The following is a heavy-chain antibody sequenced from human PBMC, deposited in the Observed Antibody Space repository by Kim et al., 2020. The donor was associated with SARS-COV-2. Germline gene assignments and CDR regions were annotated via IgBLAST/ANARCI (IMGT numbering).Heavy chain of an antibody. CDR1: GYTFTDYY. CDR3: ARGITSGTANNWFDP. Sequence: ASVKVSCKASGYTFTDYYIHWVRQAPGQGLEWMVRINANSGGANYAQKFQGRVTMTRDTSISTVHMDFNMLTSDDTAVYYCARGITSGTANNWFDPWGQGTLVTVSS. J-gene: IGHJ5*02. V-gene: IGHV1-2*06. D-gene: IGHD1-1*01. CDR2: INANSGGA.